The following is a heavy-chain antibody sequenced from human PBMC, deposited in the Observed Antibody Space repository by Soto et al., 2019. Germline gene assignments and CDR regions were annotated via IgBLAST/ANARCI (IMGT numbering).Heavy chain of an antibody. CDR3: AKARSTVAGLFDS. J-gene: IGHJ4*02. CDR1: GFTVSSNY. CDR2: IYSGGNT. V-gene: IGHV3-53*01. Sequence: EVQLVESGGGLIQPGGSLRLSCAASGFTVSSNYMTWVRQAPGKGLEWVSAIYSGGNTYYADSVKGRFTISRDNSKNTLYLQMNSLRADDTAVYYCAKARSTVAGLFDSWGQGTLVTVS. D-gene: IGHD6-13*01.